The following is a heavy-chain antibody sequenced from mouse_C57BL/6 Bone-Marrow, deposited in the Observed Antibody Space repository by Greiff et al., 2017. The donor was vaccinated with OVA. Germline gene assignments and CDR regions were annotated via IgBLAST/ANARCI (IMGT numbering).Heavy chain of an antibody. CDR2: INPGSGGT. CDR3: ARRTTVVPYWYFDV. CDR1: GYAFTNYL. D-gene: IGHD1-1*01. V-gene: IGHV1-54*01. Sequence: QVQLQQSGAELVRPGTSVKVSCKASGYAFTNYLIEWVKQRPGQGLEWIGVINPGSGGTNSNEKFKGKATLTADKSSSTAYMQLSSLTSEDSAVYCCARRTTVVPYWYFDVWGTGTTVTVSS. J-gene: IGHJ1*03.